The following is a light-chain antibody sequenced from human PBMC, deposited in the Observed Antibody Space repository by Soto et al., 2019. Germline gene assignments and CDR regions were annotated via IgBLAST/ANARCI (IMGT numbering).Light chain of an antibody. CDR2: AAS. V-gene: IGKV1-33*01. CDR1: QDIYDY. J-gene: IGKJ2*01. CDR3: QQYDNSPMYT. Sequence: DIQMTQSPSSLSASVGDSVTITCQASQDIYDYLNWYQHKPGKAPRLLIYAASNLETGVPSRFGRSGSAIAFTVTINSVQHEDIATYYCQQYDNSPMYTFGRGTKVEI.